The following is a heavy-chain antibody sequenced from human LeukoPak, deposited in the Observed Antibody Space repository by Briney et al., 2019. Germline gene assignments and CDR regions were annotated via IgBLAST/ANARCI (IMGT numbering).Heavy chain of an antibody. J-gene: IGHJ4*02. V-gene: IGHV3-30-3*01. CDR1: GFTFNSYT. D-gene: IGHD6-13*01. CDR2: ISYDGSNK. CDR3: ARMYSSSCDY. Sequence: GGSLRLSCAASGFTFNSYTMHWVRQAPGKGLEWVAVISYDGSNKYYADSVKGRFTISRDNSKNSLYLQMNSLRAEDTAVYYCARMYSSSCDYWGEGSLVTVPA.